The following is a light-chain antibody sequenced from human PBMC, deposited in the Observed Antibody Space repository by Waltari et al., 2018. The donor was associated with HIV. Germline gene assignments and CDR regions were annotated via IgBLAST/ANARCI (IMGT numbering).Light chain of an antibody. CDR1: SSDVGGYKY. Sequence: QSALTQPPPASGSPGQSVTISCTGTSSDVGGYKYVSWYQQHPGKAPKLMIYEVSKRPSGVPDRFSGSKSGNTASLTVSGLQAEDEADYYCSSYAGSNNLVFGTGTKVTVL. CDR3: SSYAGSNNLV. V-gene: IGLV2-8*01. J-gene: IGLJ1*01. CDR2: EVS.